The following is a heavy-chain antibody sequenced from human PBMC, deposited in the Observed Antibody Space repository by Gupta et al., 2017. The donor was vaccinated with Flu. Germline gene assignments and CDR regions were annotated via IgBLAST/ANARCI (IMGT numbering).Heavy chain of an antibody. D-gene: IGHD3-16*01. Sequence: QEQLQESGPGLVKPSETLSLTCTVSGYSISDYYWSWIRQPPGKGLEWIGYIYHTVSTNSNPSLKSRVTISVDTSKNHFSLKLSSVTAADTAVYYCARHSLLGYYRGLDVWGQGTAVTVSS. CDR1: GYSISDYY. CDR3: ARHSLLGYYRGLDV. J-gene: IGHJ6*02. V-gene: IGHV4-59*08. CDR2: IYHTVST.